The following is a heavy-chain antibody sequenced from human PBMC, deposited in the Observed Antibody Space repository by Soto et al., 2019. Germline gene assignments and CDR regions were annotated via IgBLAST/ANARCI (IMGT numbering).Heavy chain of an antibody. J-gene: IGHJ4*03. D-gene: IGHD3-10*01. CDR1: GYTLSHYW. V-gene: IGHV3-74*01. CDR3: AYETFGYKYY. CDR2: VNPDGTIT. Sequence: GGPLRLSCPASGYTLSHYWMHWVRQAPGKGLVWVSRVNPDGTITTYADSVKGRFTISRDNAKNTLYLQMNSLGGEDTALYYCAYETFGYKYYWGQEPPVTVPQ.